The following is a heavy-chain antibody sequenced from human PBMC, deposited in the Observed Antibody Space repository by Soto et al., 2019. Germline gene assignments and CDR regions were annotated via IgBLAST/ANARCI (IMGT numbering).Heavy chain of an antibody. CDR2: INPNSGGT. CDR1: GYTFIGSY. Sequence: QVQLVQSGAEVKKPGASVKVSCKASGYTFIGSYMHWVRQAPGQGLEWMGWINPNSGGTNYAQKFQGRVIMTRDTSISTAYMELSRLTSDDTAVYYCARDRGFCSGGSCYLGNWFDPWGQGTLVTVSS. D-gene: IGHD2-15*01. V-gene: IGHV1-2*02. J-gene: IGHJ5*02. CDR3: ARDRGFCSGGSCYLGNWFDP.